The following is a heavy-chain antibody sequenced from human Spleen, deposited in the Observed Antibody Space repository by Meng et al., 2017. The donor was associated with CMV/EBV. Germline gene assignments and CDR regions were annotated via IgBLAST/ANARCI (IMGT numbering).Heavy chain of an antibody. J-gene: IGHJ4*02. CDR1: GGSFSGYY. CDR2: INHSGST. D-gene: IGHD3-22*01. CDR3: ARGRSGYYGGPYFDY. Sequence: QAQLQQWGAGLLKPSETLSLTCAVYGGSFSGYYWSWIRQPPGKGLEWIGEINHSGSTNYNPSLKSRVTISVDTSKNQFSLKLSSVTAADTAVYYCARGRSGYYGGPYFDYWGQGTLVTVSS. V-gene: IGHV4-34*01.